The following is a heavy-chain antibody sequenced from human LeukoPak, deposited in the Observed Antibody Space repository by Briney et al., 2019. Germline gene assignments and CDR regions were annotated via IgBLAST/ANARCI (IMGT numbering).Heavy chain of an antibody. D-gene: IGHD4-17*01. CDR1: GFTFSSYS. V-gene: IGHV3-21*01. J-gene: IGHJ4*02. CDR3: ARDKRHTVTTEGFDY. CDR2: ISSSSSYI. Sequence: PGGSLRFSCAASGFTFSSYSMTWVRQAPGKGLEWVSSISSSSSYIYYADSVKGRFTISRDNAKNSLYLQMNSLRAEDTAVYYCARDKRHTVTTEGFDYWGQGTLVTVSS.